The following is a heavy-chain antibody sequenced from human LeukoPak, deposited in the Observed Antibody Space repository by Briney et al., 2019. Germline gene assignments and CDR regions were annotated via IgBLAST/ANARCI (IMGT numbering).Heavy chain of an antibody. V-gene: IGHV3-23*01. CDR1: GFTFSSYV. D-gene: IGHD1-26*01. J-gene: IGHJ2*01. Sequence: PGGSLRLSCAASGFTFSSYVMSWVRQAPGKGLEWVSAISGSGGSAYYADSVKGRFSISRENAKNSLYLQMNSLRAGDTAVYYCTRGEGGDYWYFDLWGRGTLVTVSS. CDR3: TRGEGGDYWYFDL. CDR2: ISGSGGSA.